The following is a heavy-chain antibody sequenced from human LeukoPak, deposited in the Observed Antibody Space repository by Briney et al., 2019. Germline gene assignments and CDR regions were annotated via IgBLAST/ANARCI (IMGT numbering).Heavy chain of an antibody. CDR1: GFTFSNCG. D-gene: IGHD3-9*01. CDR2: ISYDGSIK. CDR3: ARDGPYDILTGYYPDY. V-gene: IGHV3-30*03. Sequence: PGGSLRLSCAASGFTFSNCGMHWVRQAPGKGLEWVAVISYDGSIKDYADSVKGRFTISRDNSKNTLYLQMNSLRAEDTAVYYCARDGPYDILTGYYPDYWGQGTLVTVSS. J-gene: IGHJ4*02.